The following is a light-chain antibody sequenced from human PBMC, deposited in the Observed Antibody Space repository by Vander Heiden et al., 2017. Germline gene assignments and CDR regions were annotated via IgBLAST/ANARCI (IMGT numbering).Light chain of an antibody. J-gene: IGLJ2*01. CDR2: QDS. CDR3: QAWDSSTYVV. Sequence: SYELTQPPSVSVSPGQTASITCSGDKLGDKYACWYQQKPAQPPVLVIYQDSKRPSGIPERFSGSNSGNTATLTISGTQAMDEADYYCQAWDSSTYVVFGGGTKLTVL. CDR1: KLGDKY. V-gene: IGLV3-1*01.